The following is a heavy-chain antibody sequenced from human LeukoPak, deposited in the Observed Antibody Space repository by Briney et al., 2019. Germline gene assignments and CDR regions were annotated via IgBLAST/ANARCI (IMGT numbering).Heavy chain of an antibody. V-gene: IGHV1-18*01. CDR3: ARDQRDDYGDHAFDY. J-gene: IGHJ4*02. D-gene: IGHD4/OR15-4a*01. CDR2: ISAYNGNT. CDR1: GYTFTSFG. Sequence: ASVKVSCKASGYTFTSFGISWVRQAPGQGLEWVGWISAYNGNTNYAQKFLGRVTMTTDTSTSTAYMELRSLRADDTAVYYCARDQRDDYGDHAFDYWGQGTLVTVSS.